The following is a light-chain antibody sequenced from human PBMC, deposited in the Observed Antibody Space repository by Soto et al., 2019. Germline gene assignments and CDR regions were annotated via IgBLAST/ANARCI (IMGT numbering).Light chain of an antibody. J-gene: IGLJ1*01. Sequence: QSALTQPASVSGSPGQSITISCTGTSSDVGANNFVSWYQQHPGKAPKLMICEVRNRPSGVSNRFSGSKSGNTASLTISGLQAEDEADYYCNSYTNTGARVFGTGTKVTVL. V-gene: IGLV2-14*01. CDR3: NSYTNTGARV. CDR2: EVR. CDR1: SSDVGANNF.